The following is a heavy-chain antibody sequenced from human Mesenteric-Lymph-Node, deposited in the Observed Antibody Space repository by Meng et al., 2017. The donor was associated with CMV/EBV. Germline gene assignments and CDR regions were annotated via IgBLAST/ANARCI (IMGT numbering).Heavy chain of an antibody. CDR2: ISGTAGRT. CDR1: GFTFTNYA. D-gene: IGHD3-10*02. V-gene: IGHV3-23*01. J-gene: IGHJ6*02. CDR3: VKDRGQSLFGYFYYGMDV. Sequence: GGSLRLSCTTSGFTFTNYAMSWVRQAPGKGLEWVSSISGTAGRTYYTDSVKGRFSISRDNSKNTLDLQMNSLRAEDTAVYYCVKDRGQSLFGYFYYGMDVWGQGTTVTVSS.